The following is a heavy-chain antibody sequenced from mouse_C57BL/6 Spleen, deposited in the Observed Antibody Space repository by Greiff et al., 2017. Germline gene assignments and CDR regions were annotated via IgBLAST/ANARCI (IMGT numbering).Heavy chain of an antibody. Sequence: QVQLQQSGAELVKPGASVKVSCKASGYTFTSYWMHWVKQRPGQGLEWIGRIHPSDGDTNYNEKFKGKATLTVDKSSSTAYMQLSSLTSEDSAVYYCAILTGLYYFDYWGPGTTLTVSS. V-gene: IGHV1-74*01. J-gene: IGHJ2*01. CDR2: IHPSDGDT. CDR3: AILTGLYYFDY. D-gene: IGHD4-1*01. CDR1: GYTFTSYW.